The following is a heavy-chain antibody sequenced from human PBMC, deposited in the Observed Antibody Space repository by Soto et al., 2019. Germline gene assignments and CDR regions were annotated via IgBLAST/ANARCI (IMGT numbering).Heavy chain of an antibody. CDR3: ARDKWPYSSDWHNRRFDY. CDR2: MSYDGSNK. Sequence: QVQLVESGGGVVQPGRSLRLSCAASGFTFSSYAMHWVRQAPGKGLEWVAVMSYDGSNKYYPDSVKGRFTISRDNSKNTLYPQMNSLRAEDTAVYYCARDKWPYSSDWHNRRFDYWGHGTLVTVAS. D-gene: IGHD6-19*01. CDR1: GFTFSSYA. V-gene: IGHV3-30-3*01. J-gene: IGHJ4*01.